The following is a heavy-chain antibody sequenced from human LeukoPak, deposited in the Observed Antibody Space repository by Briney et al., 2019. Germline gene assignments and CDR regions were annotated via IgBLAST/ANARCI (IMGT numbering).Heavy chain of an antibody. Sequence: KPGGTLRLSCAASGFTFSDHYMTWIRQAPGKGLEWVSYISSSSSSYTNYADTVKGRFTISRDNAKNSLYLQMNSLRAEDTAVYYCARGYGSGSFSPTEPLDYWGQGTLVTVSS. CDR1: GFTFSDHY. J-gene: IGHJ4*02. CDR3: ARGYGSGSFSPTEPLDY. V-gene: IGHV3-11*05. D-gene: IGHD3-10*01. CDR2: ISSSSSSYT.